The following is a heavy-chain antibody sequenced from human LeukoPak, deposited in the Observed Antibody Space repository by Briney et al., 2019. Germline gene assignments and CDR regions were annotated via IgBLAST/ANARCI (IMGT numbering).Heavy chain of an antibody. Sequence: PSGTLSLTCTVSGDSSTVSGHPITNNHWWSWVRQTPAKGLEWIGEIYHSGSTNYNPSLKSRVTISVDKSKNQFSLKLSSVTAADTAVYYCASGRLRWGQGTLVTVSS. CDR1: GDSSTVSGHPITNNHW. D-gene: IGHD3-16*01. V-gene: IGHV4-4*02. CDR2: IYHSGST. J-gene: IGHJ4*02. CDR3: ASGRLR.